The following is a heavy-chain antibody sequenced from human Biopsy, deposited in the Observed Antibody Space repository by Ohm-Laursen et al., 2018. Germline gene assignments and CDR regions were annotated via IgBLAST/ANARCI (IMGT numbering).Heavy chain of an antibody. CDR1: GGSMTGYE. Sequence: SDTLPLTCSVSGGSMTGYEWSWIRLAPGKGLEWIGYIYYSGGTKYNPSLASRVTFSVDMSKSQFSLKLYSVTAADTAVYYCARVEAGTYDALDIWGQGTLVAVSA. CDR2: IYYSGGT. J-gene: IGHJ3*02. V-gene: IGHV4-59*07. CDR3: ARVEAGTYDALDI. D-gene: IGHD1-26*01.